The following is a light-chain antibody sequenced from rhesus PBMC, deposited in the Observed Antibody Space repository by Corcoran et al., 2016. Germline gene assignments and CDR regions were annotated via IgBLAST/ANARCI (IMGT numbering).Light chain of an antibody. V-gene: IGLV2S7*01. CDR1: SSDVGAYNF. CDR2: GVS. J-gene: IGLJ1*01. Sequence: QAAPTQPPSVSGSPGQSVTISCTGTSSDVGAYNFVSWYQHHPGKVPKLVIYGVSQRPSGVSDRFSGSRSGNTASLTISGLQAEDEADYYCGSYTTSSTFIFASGTRLTVV. CDR3: GSYTTSSTFI.